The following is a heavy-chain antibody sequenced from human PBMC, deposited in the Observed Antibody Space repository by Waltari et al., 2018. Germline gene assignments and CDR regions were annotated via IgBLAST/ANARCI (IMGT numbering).Heavy chain of an antibody. CDR3: AGSRYLAFDY. Sequence: QVQMVVSVGGVVQPARSMRLSHAAPGFTFSSYAMHWVRQAPGKGREWVAVISYDGSNKYYADSVKGRFTISRDNSKNTLYLQMNSLRAEDTAVYYCAGSRYLAFDYWGQGTLVTVSS. D-gene: IGHD1-26*01. V-gene: IGHV3-30-3*01. CDR2: ISYDGSNK. CDR1: GFTFSSYA. J-gene: IGHJ4*02.